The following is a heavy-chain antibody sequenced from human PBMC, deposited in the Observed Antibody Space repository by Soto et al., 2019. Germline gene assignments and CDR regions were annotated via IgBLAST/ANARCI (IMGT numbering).Heavy chain of an antibody. Sequence: QVQLVESGGGVVQPGRSLRLSCAASGFTFSSYGMHWVRQAPGKGLEWVSVIYSGGSTYYADSVKGRFTISRDNSKNTLYLQMNSLRAEDTAVYYCARALWPQYYFDYWGQGTLVTVSS. CDR1: GFTFSSYG. CDR3: ARALWPQYYFDY. J-gene: IGHJ4*02. D-gene: IGHD5-18*01. V-gene: IGHV3-NL1*01. CDR2: IYSGGST.